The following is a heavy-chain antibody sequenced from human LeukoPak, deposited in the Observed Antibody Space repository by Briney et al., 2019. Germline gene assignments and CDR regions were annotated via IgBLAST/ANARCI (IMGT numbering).Heavy chain of an antibody. V-gene: IGHV1-69*04. CDR3: ASIAGDYYDSSGYGGPFDY. CDR1: GGTFSSYA. J-gene: IGHJ4*02. Sequence: SVKVSCKASGGTFSSYAISWVRQAPGQGLEWMGRIIPILGIANYAQKFQGRVTITADKSTSTAYMELSSLRSEDTAVYYCASIAGDYYDSSGYGGPFDYWGQGTLVTVSS. D-gene: IGHD3-22*01. CDR2: IIPILGIA.